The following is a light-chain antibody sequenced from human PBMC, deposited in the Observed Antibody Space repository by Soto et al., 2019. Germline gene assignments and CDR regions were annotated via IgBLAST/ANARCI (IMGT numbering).Light chain of an antibody. J-gene: IGKJ1*01. CDR3: QHYNSYSEA. V-gene: IGKV1-5*03. Sequence: DIQMTQSPSTLSGSVGDRVTITCRASQTISSWLAWYQQKPGKAPKLLIYKASTLKSGVPSRFSGSGSGTEVTLAISSLQPDDFATDYGQHYNSYSEAFGQGTKVDIK. CDR1: QTISSW. CDR2: KAS.